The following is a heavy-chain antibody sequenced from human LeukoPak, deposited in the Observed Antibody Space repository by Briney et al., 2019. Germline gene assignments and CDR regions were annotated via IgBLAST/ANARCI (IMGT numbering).Heavy chain of an antibody. J-gene: IGHJ4*02. D-gene: IGHD3-9*01. CDR1: GFTFSSYA. CDR3: ARDLEGTYYDILTQVDY. CDR2: ISGSGGST. Sequence: GGSLRLSCAASGFTFSSYAMSWVRQAPGKGLEWVSAISGSGGSTYYADSVKGRFTISRDNSKNTLYLQMNSLRAEDTAVYYCARDLEGTYYDILTQVDYWGQGTLVTVSS. V-gene: IGHV3-23*01.